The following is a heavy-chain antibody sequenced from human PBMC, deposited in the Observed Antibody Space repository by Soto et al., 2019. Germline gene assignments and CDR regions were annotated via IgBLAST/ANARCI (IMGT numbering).Heavy chain of an antibody. Sequence: EVQLLESGGGLVQPGGSLRLSCAASGFTFSSYAMSWVRQAPGKGLEWVSGISGTGGSTYYADSVKGRFTISRDNSKNTLYLQMNRLRAEDTDVYYCAKARGAVAGTDYYFDYWGQGTLVTVSS. V-gene: IGHV3-23*01. J-gene: IGHJ4*02. D-gene: IGHD6-19*01. CDR3: AKARGAVAGTDYYFDY. CDR1: GFTFSSYA. CDR2: ISGTGGST.